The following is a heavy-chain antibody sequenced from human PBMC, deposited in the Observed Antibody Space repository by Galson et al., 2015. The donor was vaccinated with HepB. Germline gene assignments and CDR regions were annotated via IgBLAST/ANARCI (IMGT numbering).Heavy chain of an antibody. Sequence: SLRLSCAASGFTFSSYAMSWVRQAPGKGLEWVSAISGSGGSTYYADSVKGRFTISRDNSKNTLYLQMNSLRAEDTAVYYCAKVEVCSGGSCYPHDAFDIWGQGTMVTVSS. CDR3: AKVEVCSGGSCYPHDAFDI. V-gene: IGHV3-23*01. J-gene: IGHJ3*02. CDR1: GFTFSSYA. CDR2: ISGSGGST. D-gene: IGHD2-15*01.